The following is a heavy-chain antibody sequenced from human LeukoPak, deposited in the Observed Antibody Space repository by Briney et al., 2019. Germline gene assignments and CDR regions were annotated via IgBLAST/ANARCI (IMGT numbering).Heavy chain of an antibody. Sequence: SETLSLTCTVSGGSISNYYWSWIRQPPGKGLEWIGYIYYTGSPNYNPSLKSRVTISVDTSKNQFSLRLSSVTAADTAVYYCARVKSGYYDFWSGRDAFDIWGQGTMVTVSS. CDR2: IYYTGSP. CDR3: ARVKSGYYDFWSGRDAFDI. J-gene: IGHJ3*02. D-gene: IGHD3-3*01. CDR1: GGSISNYY. V-gene: IGHV4-59*01.